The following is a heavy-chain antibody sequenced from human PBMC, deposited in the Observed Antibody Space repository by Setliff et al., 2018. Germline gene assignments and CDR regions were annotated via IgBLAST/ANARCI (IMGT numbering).Heavy chain of an antibody. Sequence: GESLKISCAASGFTFSSYSMNWVRQAPGKGPEWIACISSSSTIYYADSVKGRFTISRDNSKNTLYLQMNSLKTEDTAVYYCKIAVAGKGYWGQGTLVTVSS. D-gene: IGHD6-19*01. CDR2: ISSSSTI. V-gene: IGHV3-48*01. CDR3: KIAVAGKGY. J-gene: IGHJ4*02. CDR1: GFTFSSYS.